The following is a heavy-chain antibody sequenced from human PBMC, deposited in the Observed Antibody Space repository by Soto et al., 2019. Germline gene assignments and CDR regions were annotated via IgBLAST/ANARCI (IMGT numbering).Heavy chain of an antibody. CDR2: IYWDDDK. Sequence: QITLKESGPPLVKPTQTLTLTCTFSGFSLSTSGVGVGWIRQPPGKALEWLALIYWDDDKRYSPSLKSRLTITKDTSKNQVVLPMTNMDPVDTATYYCAHRYLYCISTSCYPGFDPWGQGTLVTVSS. CDR3: AHRYLYCISTSCYPGFDP. CDR1: GFSLSTSGVG. D-gene: IGHD2-2*01. J-gene: IGHJ5*02. V-gene: IGHV2-5*02.